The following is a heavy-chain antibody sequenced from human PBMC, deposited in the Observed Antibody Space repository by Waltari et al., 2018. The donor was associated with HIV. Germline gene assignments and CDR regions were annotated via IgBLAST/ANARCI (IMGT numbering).Heavy chain of an antibody. D-gene: IGHD2-2*01. CDR1: GFTFSSYS. J-gene: IGHJ4*02. CDR3: ARVVPAAVFDY. Sequence: EVQLVESGGGLVQPGGSLRLSCAASGFTFSSYSMNWVRQAPGKGVEWVSYISSSSSTIYYADSVKGRFTISRDNAKNSLYLQMNSRRAEDTAVYYCARVVPAAVFDYWGQGTLVTVSS. V-gene: IGHV3-48*01. CDR2: ISSSSSTI.